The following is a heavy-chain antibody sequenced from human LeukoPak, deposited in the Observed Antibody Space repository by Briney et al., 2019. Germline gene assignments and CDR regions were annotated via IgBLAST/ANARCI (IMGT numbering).Heavy chain of an antibody. V-gene: IGHV3-74*01. Sequence: GGSLRLSCAASGFTFSTYWMHWVRQAPGKGLVWVSRISSDGSSTNYADSVRGRFTISRDNAKNTLYLQMNSLRAEDTAMYYCEGRYCSSTSCSTNWGQGTLVTVSS. J-gene: IGHJ4*02. D-gene: IGHD2-2*02. CDR1: GFTFSTYW. CDR3: EGRYCSSTSCSTN. CDR2: ISSDGSST.